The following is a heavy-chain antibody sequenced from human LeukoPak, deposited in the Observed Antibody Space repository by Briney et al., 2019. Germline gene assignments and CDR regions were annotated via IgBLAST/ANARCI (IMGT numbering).Heavy chain of an antibody. D-gene: IGHD2-15*01. CDR2: IHTRGST. CDR3: ARGRYCSADICSGGDAFDI. Sequence: SETLSLTCTVSGGSINNYYCSWIRQPAGKGLEWIGRIHTRGSTNYNPSLKSRVTMSVDTSKNQFSLKLSSVTAADTAVYYCARGRYCSADICSGGDAFDIWGQGTMVSVSS. CDR1: GGSINNYY. V-gene: IGHV4-4*07. J-gene: IGHJ3*02.